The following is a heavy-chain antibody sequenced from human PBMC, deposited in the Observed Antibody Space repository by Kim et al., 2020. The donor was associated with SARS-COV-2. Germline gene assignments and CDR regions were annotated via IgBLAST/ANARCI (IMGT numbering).Heavy chain of an antibody. V-gene: IGHV3-23*01. D-gene: IGHD4-17*01. CDR2: ISGSGDST. CDR1: GFTFSSYA. Sequence: GGSLRLSCAASGFTFSSYAMSWVRQAPGKGLEWVSVISGSGDSTYYADSVKGRFTISRDNSKNTLYLQMNSLRAEDTAVYYCAKALGDYLDAFDIWGQGTMVTVSS. J-gene: IGHJ3*02. CDR3: AKALGDYLDAFDI.